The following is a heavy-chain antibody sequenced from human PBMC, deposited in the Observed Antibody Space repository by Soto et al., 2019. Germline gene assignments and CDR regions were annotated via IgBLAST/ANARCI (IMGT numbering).Heavy chain of an antibody. CDR2: IYYSGST. CDR1: GGSISSYY. CDR3: ARRYGGTFDY. Sequence: PSETLSLTCTVSGGSISSYYWSWIRQPPGKGLEWIGHIYYSGSTDYNPSLKSRVTISVDTSKNQVSLKLSSVTAADTAVYYCARRYGGTFDYWGQGALVTVSS. V-gene: IGHV4-59*08. J-gene: IGHJ4*02. D-gene: IGHD2-15*01.